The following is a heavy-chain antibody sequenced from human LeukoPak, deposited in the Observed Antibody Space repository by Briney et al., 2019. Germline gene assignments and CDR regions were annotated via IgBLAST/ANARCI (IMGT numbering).Heavy chain of an antibody. V-gene: IGHV4-34*01. Sequence: SETLSLTCAVYGGSFSGYYWSGIRQPPGKGLGWIGEINHSGSTNYNPSLKSQVTISVDTSKNQFSLKLSSVTAADTAVYYCARSTLEEMATYIFWGQGTLVTVSS. CDR3: ARSTLEEMATYIF. D-gene: IGHD5-24*01. CDR2: INHSGST. CDR1: GGSFSGYY. J-gene: IGHJ4*02.